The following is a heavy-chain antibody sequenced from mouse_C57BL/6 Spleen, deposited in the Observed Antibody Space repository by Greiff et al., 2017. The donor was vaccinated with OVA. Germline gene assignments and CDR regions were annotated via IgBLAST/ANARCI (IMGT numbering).Heavy chain of an antibody. CDR3: ARSGGAQAHWYFDV. CDR2: IYPGDGDT. V-gene: IGHV1-82*01. CDR1: GYAFSSSW. J-gene: IGHJ1*03. D-gene: IGHD3-2*02. Sequence: QVQLKQSGPELVKPGASVKISCKASGYAFSSSWMNWVKQRPGKGLEWIGRIYPGDGDTNYNGKFKGKATLTADKSSSTAYMQLSSLTSEDSAVYFCARSGGAQAHWYFDVWGTGTTVTVSS.